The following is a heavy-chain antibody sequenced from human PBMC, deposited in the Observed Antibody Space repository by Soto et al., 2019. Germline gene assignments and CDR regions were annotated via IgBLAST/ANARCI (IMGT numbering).Heavy chain of an antibody. J-gene: IGHJ5*02. CDR2: IHDRGSP. Sequence: QVKLQESGPGLEKPSGTLSLTCAGSGGSISHNRWWTGVRQAPGKGLEWIGEIHDRGSPNYNLALKSRASVSIDRSQNQFSLEMRAVTGADTAVYYCAGQWAAGYGAFDPWGQGTLVTVSS. V-gene: IGHV4-4*02. D-gene: IGHD3-9*01. CDR3: AGQWAAGYGAFDP. CDR1: GGSISHNRW.